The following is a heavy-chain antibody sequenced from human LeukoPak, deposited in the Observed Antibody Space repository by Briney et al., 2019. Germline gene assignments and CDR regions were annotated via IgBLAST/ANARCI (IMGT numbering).Heavy chain of an antibody. D-gene: IGHD6-19*01. Sequence: GASVKVSCTASGYTFTGYYMHWVRQAPGQGLEWVGWINPKSGGTNYAQKFRGRVTMTSDTSITTVYMELSRLRSGDTAVYYCARRVFSGWGYYFDYWGQGTLVTVSS. J-gene: IGHJ4*02. CDR2: INPKSGGT. CDR3: ARRVFSGWGYYFDY. CDR1: GYTFTGYY. V-gene: IGHV1-2*02.